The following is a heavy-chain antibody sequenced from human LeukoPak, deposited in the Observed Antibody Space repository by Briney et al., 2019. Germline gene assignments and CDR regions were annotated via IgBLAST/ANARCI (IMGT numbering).Heavy chain of an antibody. Sequence: SVKVSCKASGGTFISYAISWVRQAPGQGLEWMGGIIPIFGTANYAQKFQGRVTITADESTSTAYMELSSLRSEDTAVYYCARDEDGGNSWYYYGMDVWGQGTTVTVSS. CDR3: ARDEDGGNSWYYYGMDV. J-gene: IGHJ6*02. CDR2: IIPIFGTA. CDR1: GGTFISYA. D-gene: IGHD4-23*01. V-gene: IGHV1-69*13.